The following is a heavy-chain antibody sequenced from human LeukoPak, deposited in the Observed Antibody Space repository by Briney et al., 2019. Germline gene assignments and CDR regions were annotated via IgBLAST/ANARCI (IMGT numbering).Heavy chain of an antibody. V-gene: IGHV4-4*07. J-gene: IGHJ3*02. D-gene: IGHD2-8*01. CDR1: GGSISSYY. Sequence: PSQTLSLTCTVSGGSISSYYWNWIRQPAGKGLEWIGRIYTSGSTNYNPSLKSRVTMSVDTSKNQFSLKLSSVTAADTAMYYCARERGRYCTNGVCSAKGYGAFDIWGQGTMVTVSS. CDR2: IYTSGST. CDR3: ARERGRYCTNGVCSAKGYGAFDI.